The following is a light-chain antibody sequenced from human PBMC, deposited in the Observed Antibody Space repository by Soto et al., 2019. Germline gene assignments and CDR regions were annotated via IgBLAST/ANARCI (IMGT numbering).Light chain of an antibody. V-gene: IGLV2-14*01. Sequence: QSALTQPASVSGSPGQSITISCTGTSSDVGGYNYVPWYQQHPGKAPQLMIYDVSNRPSGVSNRFSGSKSGNTASLTISGLQAEDEADYYCSSYTSSSTLDVVFGGGTKLTVL. J-gene: IGLJ2*01. CDR3: SSYTSSSTLDVV. CDR2: DVS. CDR1: SSDVGGYNY.